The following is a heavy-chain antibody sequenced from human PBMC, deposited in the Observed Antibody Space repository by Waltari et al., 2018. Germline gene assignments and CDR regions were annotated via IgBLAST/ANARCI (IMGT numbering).Heavy chain of an antibody. V-gene: IGHV3-7*04. J-gene: IGHJ4*02. CDR3: TRWVCRSNCYIDY. CDR1: GFTFSDHS. D-gene: IGHD1-26*01. CDR2: INHDASEK. Sequence: EVQLVESGGGLVRPGGSQRLSFGASGFTFSDHSMTWVRQAPGKGLEWVASINHDASEKYYVDSVKGRLTISRDNAKNSLYLQMNSLSDEDTAVYYCTRWVCRSNCYIDYWGQGTLVTVSS.